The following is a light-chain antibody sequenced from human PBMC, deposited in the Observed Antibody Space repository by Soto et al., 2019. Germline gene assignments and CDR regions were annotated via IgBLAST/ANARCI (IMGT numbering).Light chain of an antibody. CDR2: DAS. V-gene: IGKV3D-15*01. CDR3: QPYNNRPLT. J-gene: IGKJ4*01. CDR1: QSVSSY. Sequence: EIVLTQSPATLSLSPWEIATLSCRASQSVSSYLAWYQQKPGQAPRLLIYDASNRATGIPARFSGSGSGTEFTLTINSLQSEDFAVYYCQPYNNRPLTFGGGTKV.